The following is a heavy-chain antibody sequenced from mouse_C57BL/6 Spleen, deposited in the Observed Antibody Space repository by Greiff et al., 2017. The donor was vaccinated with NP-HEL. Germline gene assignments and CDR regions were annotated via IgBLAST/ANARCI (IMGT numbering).Heavy chain of an antibody. CDR1: GFSLSTFGMG. Sequence: QVTLKECGPGILQPSQTLSLTCSFSGFSLSTFGMGVGWIRQPSGKGLEWLAHIWWDDDKYYNPALKSRLTISKDTSKNQVFLKIANVDTADTATYYCARMGGDGNFSYWYFDVWGTGTTVTVSS. D-gene: IGHD2-1*01. CDR3: ARMGGDGNFSYWYFDV. CDR2: IWWDDDK. J-gene: IGHJ1*03. V-gene: IGHV8-8*01.